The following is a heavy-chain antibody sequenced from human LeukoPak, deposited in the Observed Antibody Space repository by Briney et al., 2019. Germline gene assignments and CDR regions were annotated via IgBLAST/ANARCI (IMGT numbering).Heavy chain of an antibody. Sequence: GGSLRLSCAASGFTVSSNYMSWVRQAPGKGLEWVSVIYSGGSTYYADSVKGRFTISRDNAKNSLYLQMNSLRAGDTAVYYCARDGSGYDFGFGYWGQGTLVTVSS. V-gene: IGHV3-66*01. D-gene: IGHD5-12*01. CDR2: IYSGGST. CDR1: GFTVSSNY. CDR3: ARDGSGYDFGFGY. J-gene: IGHJ4*02.